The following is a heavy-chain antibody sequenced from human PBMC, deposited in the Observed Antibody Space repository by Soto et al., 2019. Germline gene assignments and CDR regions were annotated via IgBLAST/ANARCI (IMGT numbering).Heavy chain of an antibody. CDR3: ARDRRYYYDSSGSYYYGMDV. CDR1: GGTFSSYA. J-gene: IGHJ6*02. Sequence: SVKVSCKASGGTFSSYAISWVRQAPGQGLEWMGGIIPIFGTANYAQKFQGRVTITADKSTSTAYMELRSLRSDDTAVYYCARDRRYYYDSSGSYYYGMDVWGQGTTVTVSS. V-gene: IGHV1-69*06. CDR2: IIPIFGTA. D-gene: IGHD3-22*01.